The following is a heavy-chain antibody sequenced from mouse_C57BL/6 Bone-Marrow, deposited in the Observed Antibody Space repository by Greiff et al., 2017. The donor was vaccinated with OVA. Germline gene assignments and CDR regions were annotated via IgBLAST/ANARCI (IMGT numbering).Heavy chain of an antibody. CDR1: GFTFSDFY. CDR3: ARDADYCDY. V-gene: IGHV7-1*01. J-gene: IGHJ2*01. Sequence: EVKVVESGGGLVQSGRSLRLSCATSGFTFSDFYMEWVRQAPGKGLEWIAASRNKANDYTTEYSASVKGRFIVSRDTSQSILYLQMNALRAEDTAIYYCARDADYCDYWGQGTTLTVSS. CDR2: SRNKANDYTT.